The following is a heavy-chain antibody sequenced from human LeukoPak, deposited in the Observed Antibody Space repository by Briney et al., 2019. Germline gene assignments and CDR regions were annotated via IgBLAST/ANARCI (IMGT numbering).Heavy chain of an antibody. CDR3: ARDAESDTGDFLYFDY. CDR1: GDSITSNSFY. CDR2: VYYSGSS. J-gene: IGHJ4*02. D-gene: IGHD4-17*01. V-gene: IGHV4-39*07. Sequence: SETLSLTCTVSGDSITSNSFYWGWIRQPPGTGLEWIGSVYYSGSSYSNPSLKSRVTISVDTPKNQFSLKVTSVTAADTAVYYCARDAESDTGDFLYFDYWGQGTLVTVSS.